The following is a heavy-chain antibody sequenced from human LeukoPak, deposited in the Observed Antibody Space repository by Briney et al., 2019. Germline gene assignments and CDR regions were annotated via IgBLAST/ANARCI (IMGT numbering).Heavy chain of an antibody. Sequence: PSETLSLTCTVSGGSISSYYWSWIRQPPGKGLEWIGYIYYSGSTNYNPSLKSRVTISLDTPKNQFSLKLRSVTAADTAVYYCARAYSTTWYSYLDYWGQGTLVTVSS. D-gene: IGHD6-13*01. CDR2: IYYSGST. CDR1: GGSISSYY. J-gene: IGHJ4*02. CDR3: ARAYSTTWYSYLDY. V-gene: IGHV4-59*01.